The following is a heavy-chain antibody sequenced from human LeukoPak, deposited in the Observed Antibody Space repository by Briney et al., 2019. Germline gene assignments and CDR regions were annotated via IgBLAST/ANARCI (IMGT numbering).Heavy chain of an antibody. CDR3: ARSYGDYVLGY. V-gene: IGHV1-8*01. D-gene: IGHD3-16*01. J-gene: IGHJ4*02. CDR1: GYTFTRYD. Sequence: ASVRVSCKASGYTFTRYDINWVRQATGQGLEWMGWMNPNSGNTGYAQKFQGRVTMTRNSSISTAYMELSSLRSEDTAVYYCARSYGDYVLGYWGQGTLVTVSS. CDR2: MNPNSGNT.